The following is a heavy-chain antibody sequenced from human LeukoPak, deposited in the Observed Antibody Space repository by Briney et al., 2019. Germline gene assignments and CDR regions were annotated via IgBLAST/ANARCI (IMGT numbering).Heavy chain of an antibody. CDR3: ARAGGGRGGY. CDR2: IYYSGST. D-gene: IGHD3-10*01. CDR1: GGSICGYY. J-gene: IGHJ4*02. V-gene: IGHV4-59*01. Sequence: PSEALSLTCTVSGGSICGYYWSWIRQPPGKGLEWIGYIYYSGSTNYKPSLKSRVTISVDTSKNQFSLKLSSVTAADTAVYYCARAGGGRGGYWGQGTLVTVSS.